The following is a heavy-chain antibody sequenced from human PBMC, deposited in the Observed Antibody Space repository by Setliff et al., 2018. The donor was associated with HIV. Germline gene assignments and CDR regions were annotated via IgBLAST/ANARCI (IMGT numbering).Heavy chain of an antibody. D-gene: IGHD3-10*01. CDR1: GYKFSINV. Sequence: GASVKVSCKTSGYKFSINVINWVRQAPGQGLEWMGWVSGYDSHANYAQKLQGRVTMTSDRSTTTAYMELKNLTSDDTAVYYCARGPAGESYGRDVWGQGTTVTVSS. CDR3: ARGPAGESYGRDV. CDR2: VSGYDSHA. J-gene: IGHJ6*02. V-gene: IGHV1-18*01.